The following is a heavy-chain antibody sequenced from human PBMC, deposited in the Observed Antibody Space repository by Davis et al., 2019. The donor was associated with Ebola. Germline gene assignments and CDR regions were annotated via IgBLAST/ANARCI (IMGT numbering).Heavy chain of an antibody. CDR1: GYTFSNDY. V-gene: IGHV1-46*01. CDR3: AKGAGKYYYYGMDV. CDR2: INPSGGST. Sequence: ASVKVSCKASGYTFSNDYIHWVRQAPGQGLEWMGIINPSGGSTSYAQKFQGRVTMTRDTSTSTVYMELSSLRSEDTAVYYCAKGAGKYYYYGMDVWGQGTTVTVSS. J-gene: IGHJ6*02.